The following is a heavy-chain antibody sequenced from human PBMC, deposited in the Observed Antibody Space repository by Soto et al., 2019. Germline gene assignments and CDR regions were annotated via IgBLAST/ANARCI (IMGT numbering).Heavy chain of an antibody. CDR1: EFTFSGDR. CDR3: TTDSLFTMILVRFDF. Sequence: PGGSLRLSCAASEFTFSGDRRHWVRQAPGKGLEWVGRIKSKINGGTTDFAASVKGRFAISRDDSTDMVYLQMNSLKPEDTAMYYCTTDSLFTMILVRFDFWGHGTLVTVSS. J-gene: IGHJ4*01. CDR2: IKSKINGGTT. V-gene: IGHV3-15*07. D-gene: IGHD3-22*01.